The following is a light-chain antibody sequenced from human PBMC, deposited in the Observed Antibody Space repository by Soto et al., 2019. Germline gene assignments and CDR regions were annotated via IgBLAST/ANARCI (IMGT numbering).Light chain of an antibody. Sequence: DIVMTQSPDSLAVSLGERATINCKSSQSVFYSPKNKNYLAWYQQKPGQPPKLLIYWASTRESGVPDRFSGSGSGTDFNLTISSLQAEDVAVYYCQQYYATPLTFGPGTKVDIK. CDR2: WAS. CDR3: QQYYATPLT. V-gene: IGKV4-1*01. CDR1: QSVFYSPKNKNY. J-gene: IGKJ3*01.